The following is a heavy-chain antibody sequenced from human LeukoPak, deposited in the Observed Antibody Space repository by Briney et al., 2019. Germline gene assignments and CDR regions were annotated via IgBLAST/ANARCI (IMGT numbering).Heavy chain of an antibody. V-gene: IGHV3-23*01. CDR1: GFTFSSYG. Sequence: GGSLRLSCAASGFTFSSYGMSWVRQAPGKGLEWVSAISGSGGSTYYADSVKGRFTISRDNSKNTLYLQMNSLRAEDTAVYYCAKMAGFNYYGSGSYNSYFDYWGQGTLVTVSS. D-gene: IGHD3-10*01. CDR2: ISGSGGST. CDR3: AKMAGFNYYGSGSYNSYFDY. J-gene: IGHJ4*02.